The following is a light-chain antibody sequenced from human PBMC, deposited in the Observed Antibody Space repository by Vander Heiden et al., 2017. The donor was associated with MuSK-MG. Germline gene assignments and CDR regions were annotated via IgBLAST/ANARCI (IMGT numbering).Light chain of an antibody. V-gene: IGLV3-25*03. CDR2: KDS. J-gene: IGLJ1*01. CDR1: ALPKQD. Sequence: SYDLTQPPSLSVSPGQTARITYSGDALPKQDADWYKQKQGQAAVLVIDKDSERPSGITERFSGSSSGTTVTLTISGVQAEDEADYYCQSADSSGSYVFGTGTKVTVL. CDR3: QSADSSGSYV.